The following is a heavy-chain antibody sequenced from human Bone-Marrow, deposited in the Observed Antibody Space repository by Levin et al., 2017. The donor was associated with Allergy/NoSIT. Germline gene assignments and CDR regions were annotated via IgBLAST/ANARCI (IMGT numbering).Heavy chain of an antibody. Sequence: SQTLSLTCAVYNGSFSDYYWTWIRQPPGKGLEWIGEINHSGSTKYNPSLKSRVTILEDTSKNQFSLKLSSVTAADTAVYYCARGRVLNYSFLTGSYIRGWFDPWGQGTLVTVSS. CDR1: NGSFSDYY. CDR3: ARGRVLNYSFLTGSYIRGWFDP. CDR2: INHSGST. D-gene: IGHD3-9*01. V-gene: IGHV4-34*01. J-gene: IGHJ5*02.